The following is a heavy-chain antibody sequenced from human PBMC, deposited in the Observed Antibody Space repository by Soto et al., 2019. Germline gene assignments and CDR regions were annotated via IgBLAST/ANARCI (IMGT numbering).Heavy chain of an antibody. Sequence: LSLTCTVSGGSISSGGYYWSWILQRPGKGLEWIGYIYYSGSTYYNPSLKSRVTISVDTSKNQFSLKLSSVTAADTAVYYCARGGRLRELRSFDYWGQGTLVTVSS. D-gene: IGHD1-26*01. CDR3: ARGGRLRELRSFDY. J-gene: IGHJ4*02. CDR2: IYYSGST. CDR1: GGSISSGGYY. V-gene: IGHV4-31*03.